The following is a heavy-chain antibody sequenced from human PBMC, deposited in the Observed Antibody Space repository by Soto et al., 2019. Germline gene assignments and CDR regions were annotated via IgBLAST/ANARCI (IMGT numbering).Heavy chain of an antibody. V-gene: IGHV3-23*01. J-gene: IGHJ4*02. Sequence: EVKLLESGGGLVQPGESLRLACAASGFSFSNYAMSWVGQAPGKGLEWVSSISGSGGSTYYADSVKGRFTISRVNSKNTLYLQMNSLRAEDTAVYYCAKDLEGSGYDSGNDYWGQGTLVTVSS. CDR3: AKDLEGSGYDSGNDY. D-gene: IGHD5-12*01. CDR1: GFSFSNYA. CDR2: ISGSGGST.